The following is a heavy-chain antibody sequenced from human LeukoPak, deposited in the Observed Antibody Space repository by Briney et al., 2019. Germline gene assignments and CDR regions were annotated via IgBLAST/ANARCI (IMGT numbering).Heavy chain of an antibody. V-gene: IGHV3-48*03. CDR2: ISNSGNTI. D-gene: IGHD5-12*01. Sequence: PGGSLRLSCAASGFTFSSYEMNWVRQAPGKGLEWVSYISNSGNTIYYADSVKGRFTISRDNAKNSLYLQMNSLRAEDTAVYYCAREVPPRGPFDYWGQGTLVTVSS. CDR3: AREVPPRGPFDY. J-gene: IGHJ4*02. CDR1: GFTFSSYE.